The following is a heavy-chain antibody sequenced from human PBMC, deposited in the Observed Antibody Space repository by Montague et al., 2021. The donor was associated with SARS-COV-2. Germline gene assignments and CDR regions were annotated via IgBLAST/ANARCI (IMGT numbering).Heavy chain of an antibody. CDR2: IDWDDDK. J-gene: IGHJ6*02. CDR3: ARTYYDILTGRDYGMDV. D-gene: IGHD3-9*01. V-gene: IGHV2-70*11. Sequence: PALVKPTQTLTLTCTFSGLSRSTSGMCVSWIRQPPGKALEWLARIDWDDDKYYSTSLKTRLTISKDTSKNQVVLTMTNMDPVDTATYYCARTYYDILTGRDYGMDVWGQGTTVTVSS. CDR1: GLSRSTSGMC.